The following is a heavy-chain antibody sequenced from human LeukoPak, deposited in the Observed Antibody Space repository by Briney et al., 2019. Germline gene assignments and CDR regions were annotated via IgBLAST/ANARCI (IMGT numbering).Heavy chain of an antibody. V-gene: IGHV3-15*01. D-gene: IGHD2-21*02. CDR3: AREGVPYCGGDCLGRDAFDI. CDR1: GFTFSNAW. Sequence: GGSLRLSRAASGFTFSNAWMSWVRQAPGKGLEWVGRIKSKTDGGTTDYAAPVKGRFTISRDDSKNTVYLQMNSLKTEDTAVYYCAREGVPYCGGDCLGRDAFDIWGQGTMLTVSS. CDR2: IKSKTDGGTT. J-gene: IGHJ3*02.